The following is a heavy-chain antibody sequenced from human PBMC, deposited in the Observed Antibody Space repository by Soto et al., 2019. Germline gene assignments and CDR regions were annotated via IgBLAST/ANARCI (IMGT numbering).Heavy chain of an antibody. J-gene: IGHJ3*02. CDR1: GYTFTGYY. CDR3: ARGKRSYITMIVVAYAFDI. CDR2: INPNSGGT. D-gene: IGHD3-22*01. V-gene: IGHV1-2*02. Sequence: ASVKVSCKASGYTFTGYYMHWLRQSPGQGLEWMGWINPNSGGTNYAQKFQGRVTMTRDTSISTAYMELSRLRSDDTAVYYCARGKRSYITMIVVAYAFDIWGQGTMVTVSS.